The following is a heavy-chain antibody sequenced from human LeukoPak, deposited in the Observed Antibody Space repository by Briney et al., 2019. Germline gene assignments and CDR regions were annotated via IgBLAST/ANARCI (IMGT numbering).Heavy chain of an antibody. CDR3: ARVGLVGAEGFDYYYHLDV. D-gene: IGHD2-15*01. V-gene: IGHV4-34*01. J-gene: IGHJ6*03. CDR1: GGSFSGYY. Sequence: PSETLSLTCAVYGGSFSGYYWSWIRQPTGKGLEWIGEIHHRGTTYYNPSLRSRVTISVDTSKNQFSLRLTPVTAADTAVYYCARVGLVGAEGFDYYYHLDVWGKGITVTVSS. CDR2: IHHRGTT.